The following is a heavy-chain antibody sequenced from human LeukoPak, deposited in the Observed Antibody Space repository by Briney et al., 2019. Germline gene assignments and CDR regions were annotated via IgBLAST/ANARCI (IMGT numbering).Heavy chain of an antibody. V-gene: IGHV1-69*04. D-gene: IGHD3-22*01. Sequence: SVTVSCKASRDTFSKYAISWVRQAPGQGLEWMGRIIPILNITHYAQKFQGRVTIAADKSTSTAYMELSSLRSEDTAMYYCARDDDRAREIDYWGQGTLVTVSS. J-gene: IGHJ4*02. CDR2: IIPILNIT. CDR3: ARDDDRAREIDY. CDR1: RDTFSKYA.